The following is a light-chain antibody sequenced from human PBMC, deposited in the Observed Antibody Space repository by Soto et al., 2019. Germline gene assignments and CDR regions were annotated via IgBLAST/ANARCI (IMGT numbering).Light chain of an antibody. CDR3: QQSYSTPRRT. Sequence: DIQMTQSPSSLSASVGDRVTITCRASQSISSYLNWYQQKPGKAPKLLIYAASSLQSGVPSRFNGSGSGTDFALTISSLQPEDFATYYCQQSYSTPRRTFGQGTKLEIK. CDR1: QSISSY. V-gene: IGKV1-39*01. CDR2: AAS. J-gene: IGKJ2*01.